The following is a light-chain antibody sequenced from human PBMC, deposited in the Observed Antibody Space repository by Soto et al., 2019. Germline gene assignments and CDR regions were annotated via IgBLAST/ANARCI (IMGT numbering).Light chain of an antibody. CDR1: LRISKY. J-gene: IGKJ1*01. CDR2: GAS. Sequence: DIKLTQSPSSLSAYVGDRVTITCRASLRISKYLNWYQQKPGKAPKLLIYGASTLQSGVPSRFSGSGSGTEFTLNISSLQPDDFATYYCQQYNSHSETFGQGTKVDIK. CDR3: QQYNSHSET. V-gene: IGKV1-39*01.